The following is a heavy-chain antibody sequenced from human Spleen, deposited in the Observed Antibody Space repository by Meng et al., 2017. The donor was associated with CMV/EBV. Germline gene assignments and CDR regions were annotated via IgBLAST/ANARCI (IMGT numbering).Heavy chain of an antibody. V-gene: IGHV3-23*01. CDR1: GFSFSDYT. Sequence: SGFSFSDYTMTWVRQAPGKGLEWVSSVSGGGADTYYADSMKGRFTISRDNSRNTLSLQINSLRAEDTATYYCAGRGDHQLPTEYYFEFWGQGTLVTVSS. CDR2: VSGGGADT. CDR3: AGRGDHQLPTEYYFEF. J-gene: IGHJ4*02. D-gene: IGHD2-2*01.